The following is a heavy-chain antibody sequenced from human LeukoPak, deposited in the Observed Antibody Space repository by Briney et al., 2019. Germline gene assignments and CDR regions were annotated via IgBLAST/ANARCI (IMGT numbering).Heavy chain of an antibody. Sequence: GASVKVSCKTSGYTFVTYTMSWVRQVPGQGLEWLGWISPYNSATKYSQRLQGRVTVTADTSTSIGYLDLRSLTSDDTAVYYCARDSPHGMDVWGKGTTVIVSS. CDR1: GYTFVTYT. CDR2: ISPYNSAT. CDR3: ARDSPHGMDV. V-gene: IGHV1-18*01. J-gene: IGHJ6*04.